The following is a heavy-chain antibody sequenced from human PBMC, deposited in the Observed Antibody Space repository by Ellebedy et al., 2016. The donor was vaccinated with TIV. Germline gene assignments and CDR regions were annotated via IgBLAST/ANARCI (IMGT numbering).Heavy chain of an antibody. J-gene: IGHJ4*02. CDR2: ISHTGGRT. Sequence: GESLKISCAASGFTFSSYAMSWVRQAPGKGLEWVSTISHTGGRTYYADSMGGRFTISRDNSKKTLYLQTNSLSAEDTAVYYWEKGRGGGSDSSAPRYYFDYWGLGTLVTVSS. CDR3: EKGRGGGSDSSAPRYYFDY. V-gene: IGHV3-23*01. D-gene: IGHD3-22*01. CDR1: GFTFSSYA.